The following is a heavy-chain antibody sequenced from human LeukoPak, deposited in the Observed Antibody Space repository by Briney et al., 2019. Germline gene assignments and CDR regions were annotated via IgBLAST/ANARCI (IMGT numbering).Heavy chain of an antibody. Sequence: GRSLRLSCAASGXTFSSYGMHWVRQAPGKGLEWVAVISYDGSNKYYADSVKGRFTISRDNSKNTLYLQMNSLRAEDTAVYYCAKDHYYGSRSFQNGFDYWGQGSLVTVSS. J-gene: IGHJ4*02. V-gene: IGHV3-30*18. D-gene: IGHD3-10*01. CDR3: AKDHYYGSRSFQNGFDY. CDR2: ISYDGSNK. CDR1: GXTFSSYG.